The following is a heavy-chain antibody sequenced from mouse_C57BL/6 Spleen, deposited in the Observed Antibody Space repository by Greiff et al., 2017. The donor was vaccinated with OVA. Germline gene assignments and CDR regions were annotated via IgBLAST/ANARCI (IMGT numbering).Heavy chain of an antibody. V-gene: IGHV1-52*01. CDR2: IDPSDSET. Sequence: QVQLQQPGAELVRPGSSVKLSCKASGYTFTSYWMHWVKQRPIQGLEWIGNIDPSDSETHYNQKFKDKATLTVDKSSSTAYMQLSSLTSEDSAVYYCARGGLDYYGTYYFDYWGQGTTLTVSS. J-gene: IGHJ2*01. CDR3: ARGGLDYYGTYYFDY. D-gene: IGHD1-1*01. CDR1: GYTFTSYW.